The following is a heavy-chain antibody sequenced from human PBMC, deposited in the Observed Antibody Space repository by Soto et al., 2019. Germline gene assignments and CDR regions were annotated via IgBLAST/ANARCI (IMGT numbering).Heavy chain of an antibody. CDR1: GYTFTTYY. CDR3: ARDLCGELEPCPFDY. D-gene: IGHD1-1*01. Sequence: ASVKVSCKASGYTFTTYYIHWVRQAPGQGPEWMGWINPNTGGTHYSQGFQGRVTMTRDTSISTAYMELSRLRSDDTAVYYCARDLCGELEPCPFDYWGQGTLVTVSS. J-gene: IGHJ4*02. V-gene: IGHV1-2*02. CDR2: INPNTGGT.